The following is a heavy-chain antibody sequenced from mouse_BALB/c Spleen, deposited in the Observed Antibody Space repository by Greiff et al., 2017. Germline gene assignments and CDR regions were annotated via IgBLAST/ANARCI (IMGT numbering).Heavy chain of an antibody. CDR1: GFTFSSYG. CDR3: ARHGATVGPLFAY. Sequence: EVQLVESGGDLVKPGGSLKLSCAASGFTFSSYGMSWVRQTPDKRLEWVATISSGGSYTYYPDSVKGRFTISRDNAKNTLYLQMSSLKSEDTAMYYCARHGATVGPLFAYWGQGTLVTVSA. V-gene: IGHV5-6*01. D-gene: IGHD1-1*01. J-gene: IGHJ3*01. CDR2: ISSGGSYT.